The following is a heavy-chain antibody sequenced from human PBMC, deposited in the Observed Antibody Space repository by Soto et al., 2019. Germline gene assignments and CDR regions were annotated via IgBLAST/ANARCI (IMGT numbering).Heavy chain of an antibody. D-gene: IGHD3-16*01. CDR1: GGSFSGYY. CDR3: ARSYRADYIWVGRTPYYFDY. V-gene: IGHV4-34*01. J-gene: IGHJ4*02. Sequence: QVQLQQWGAGLLKPSETLSLTCAVYGGSFSGYYWSWIRQPPGKGLEWIGEINHSGSTNYNPSLKSRVTISVDTSKNQFSLKLSSVTAADTAVYYCARSYRADYIWVGRTPYYFDYWGQGTLVTVSS. CDR2: INHSGST.